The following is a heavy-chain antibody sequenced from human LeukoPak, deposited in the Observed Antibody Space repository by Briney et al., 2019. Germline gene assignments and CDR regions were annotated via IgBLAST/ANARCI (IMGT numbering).Heavy chain of an antibody. CDR2: IYYSGSA. J-gene: IGHJ4*02. V-gene: IGHV4-59*01. D-gene: IGHD6-19*01. CDR3: VRASRHGNSGWYGDY. CDR1: GGSIRSYY. Sequence: SETLSLTCTVSGGSIRSYYWSWIRQPPGKGLECIGYIYYSGSANYNPSLMSRVTMSVDASKNQFSLQLSSVTAADTAVYYCVRASRHGNSGWYGDYWGQGIQVTVSS.